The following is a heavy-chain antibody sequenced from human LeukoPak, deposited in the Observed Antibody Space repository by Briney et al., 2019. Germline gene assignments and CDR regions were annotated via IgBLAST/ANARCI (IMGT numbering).Heavy chain of an antibody. CDR2: MNPNSGNT. D-gene: IGHD3-10*01. CDR1: GYTFTSYD. Sequence: GASVKVSCKASGYTFTSYDINWVRQATGQGLEWMGWMNPNSGNTGYAQMFQGRVTMTRNTSISTAYMELSSLRSEDTAVYYCARGSTGSGSYYAEYFQHWGQGTLVTVSS. J-gene: IGHJ1*01. CDR3: ARGSTGSGSYYAEYFQH. V-gene: IGHV1-8*01.